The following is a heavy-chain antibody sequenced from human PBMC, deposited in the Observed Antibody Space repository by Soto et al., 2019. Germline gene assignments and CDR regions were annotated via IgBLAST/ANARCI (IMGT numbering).Heavy chain of an antibody. D-gene: IGHD3-9*01. CDR1: GYTFTAFY. CDR3: TTLRLDP. CDR2: VNPNTGVT. V-gene: IGHV1-2*02. Sequence: ASVKVSCKASGYTFTAFYINWVRQAPGQGLEWMGWVNPNTGVTKYAQKVQGRVTMTRDTSINPAYMEWRGLTSDDTAVYYCTTLRLDPWGQGTLVTVS. J-gene: IGHJ5*02.